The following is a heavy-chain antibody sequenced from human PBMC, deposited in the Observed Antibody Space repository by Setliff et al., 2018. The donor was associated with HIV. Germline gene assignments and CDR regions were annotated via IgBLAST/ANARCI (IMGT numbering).Heavy chain of an antibody. D-gene: IGHD2-2*01. CDR3: ARLGVVPADMDLFFAEYFHH. Sequence: PGGSLRLSCAASGFTFSSAWMGWVRQAPAKGLEWVANISPDGSATYYVDSVKGRFTISRDNAKNSLYLQLNSLRVEDTAVYYCARLGVVPADMDLFFAEYFHHWGQGTLVTVSS. J-gene: IGHJ1*01. CDR1: GFTFSSAW. V-gene: IGHV3-7*01. CDR2: ISPDGSAT.